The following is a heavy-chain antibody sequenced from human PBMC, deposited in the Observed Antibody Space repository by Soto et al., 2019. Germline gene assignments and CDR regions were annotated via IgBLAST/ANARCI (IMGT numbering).Heavy chain of an antibody. J-gene: IGHJ6*02. Sequence: PSETQSLTCTVSGGSISSYYWSWIRQPPGKGLEWIGYIYYSGSTNYNPSLKSRVTISVDTSKNQFSLKLSSVTAADTAVYYCARGDPLLWFGEKVYYGMDVWGQGTTVTVSS. D-gene: IGHD3-10*01. CDR3: ARGDPLLWFGEKVYYGMDV. CDR1: GGSISSYY. V-gene: IGHV4-59*01. CDR2: IYYSGST.